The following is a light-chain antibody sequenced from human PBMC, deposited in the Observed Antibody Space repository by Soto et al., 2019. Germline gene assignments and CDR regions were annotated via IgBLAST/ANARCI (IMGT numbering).Light chain of an antibody. CDR2: WAS. Sequence: DIVMTQSPTSLAVSLGERATINCKSSQSVLYSSNIKNYLAWYQQKPGQPPKLLIYWASTRESGVPDRFSGSGSGTDFTLTISSLQAEDVAVYYCQQYYSTPYTFGQGTKLEIK. V-gene: IGKV4-1*01. CDR3: QQYYSTPYT. J-gene: IGKJ2*01. CDR1: QSVLYSSNIKNY.